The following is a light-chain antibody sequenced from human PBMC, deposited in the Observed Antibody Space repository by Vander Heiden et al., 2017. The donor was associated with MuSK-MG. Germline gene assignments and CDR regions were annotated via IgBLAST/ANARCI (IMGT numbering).Light chain of an antibody. CDR2: GGS. Sequence: DLVMTQSPLSLPVTPGEPAPISCRSSQSLLHSNGYNYLDWYLQKPGQSPQLLIYGGSNRASGVPDRFSGSGSGTDFTLKISRVEAEDVGVYYCLQETFGQGTKVEIK. V-gene: IGKV2-28*01. CDR1: QSLLHSNGYNY. CDR3: LQET. J-gene: IGKJ1*01.